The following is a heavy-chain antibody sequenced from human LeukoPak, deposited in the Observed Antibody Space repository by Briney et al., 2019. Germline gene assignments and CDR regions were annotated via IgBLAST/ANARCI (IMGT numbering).Heavy chain of an antibody. J-gene: IGHJ4*02. CDR2: LNPYSGDT. V-gene: IGHV1-2*02. CDR3: VRSSYDSSLRFDDY. Sequence: ASVTVSCTASGYTFTAYYLHWVRQAPGQGLEWMGWLNPYSGDTNYAQNFQGRVTMTRDTSINTAYMELSRLRSDDTAVYYCVRSSYDSSLRFDDYWGQGTLVTVSS. D-gene: IGHD3-22*01. CDR1: GYTFTAYY.